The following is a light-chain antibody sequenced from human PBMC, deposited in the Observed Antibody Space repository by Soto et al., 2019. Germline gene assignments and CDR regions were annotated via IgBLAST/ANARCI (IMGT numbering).Light chain of an antibody. V-gene: IGKV3-20*01. J-gene: IGKJ2*01. CDR2: GAS. CDR1: QSVSSSY. CDR3: QQYGSSPYT. Sequence: EIVLTQSPGTLSLSPGERATLSCRASQSVSSSYLAWYQQKPGQAPRLLIYGASSRATGIPDRFSGSGSGKDFTLTISSMEAEYFAVYYCQQYGSSPYTFGQGTKLEIK.